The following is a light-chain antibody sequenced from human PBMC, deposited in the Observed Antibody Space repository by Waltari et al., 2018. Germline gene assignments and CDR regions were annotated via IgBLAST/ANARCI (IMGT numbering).Light chain of an antibody. CDR1: SSNVGSNT. Sequence: QSVLTQPPSASGTPGQRVTISCSGSSSNVGSNTVNWYQQLSGMAPKLLIYSNTQRPSGVPDRFSGSKSGTSASLAISGLQSEEEADYYCAAWDDSLNGVVFGGGTNLTVL. J-gene: IGLJ2*01. CDR2: SNT. V-gene: IGLV1-44*01. CDR3: AAWDDSLNGVV.